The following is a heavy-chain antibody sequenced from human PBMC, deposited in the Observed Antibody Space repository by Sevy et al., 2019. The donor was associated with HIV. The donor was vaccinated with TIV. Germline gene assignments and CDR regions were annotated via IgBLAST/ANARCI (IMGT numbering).Heavy chain of an antibody. D-gene: IGHD3-22*01. Sequence: ASVKVSCKASGYTFTDYGLSWVRQVPGEGLEWLGWISTYDGNTDYAQKLQGRVTMTTDTSTSTAYMELRSLRSDDTAVYYCARVRRYYDSSGSPRGLEFQHWGQGTRVTVSS. J-gene: IGHJ1*01. V-gene: IGHV1-18*01. CDR2: ISTYDGNT. CDR1: GYTFTDYG. CDR3: ARVRRYYDSSGSPRGLEFQH.